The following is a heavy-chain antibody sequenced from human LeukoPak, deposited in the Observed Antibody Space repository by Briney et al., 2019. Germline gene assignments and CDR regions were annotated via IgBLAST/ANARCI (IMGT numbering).Heavy chain of an antibody. CDR2: IYYSGST. CDR3: AIVQLEREYYYYYYMDV. D-gene: IGHD1-1*01. CDR1: GGSISSSSYY. V-gene: IGHV4-39*01. Sequence: SETLSLTCTVSGGSISSSSYYWGWIRQPPGKGLEWIGSIYYSGSTYYNPSLKSRVTISVDTSKNQLSLKLSSVTAADTAVYYCAIVQLEREYYYYYYMDVWGKGTTVTVSS. J-gene: IGHJ6*03.